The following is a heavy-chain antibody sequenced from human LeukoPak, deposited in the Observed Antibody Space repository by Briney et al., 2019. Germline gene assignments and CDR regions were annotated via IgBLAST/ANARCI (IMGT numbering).Heavy chain of an antibody. Sequence: ASVKVSCKASGYTFTGYYMHWVRQAPGQGLEWMGWINPNSCGTNYAQKFQGRVTMTRDTSICTAYMELSRLRSYDTAVYYCARVQRRDYGDYGGIDYWGQGTLVTVSS. D-gene: IGHD4-17*01. J-gene: IGHJ4*02. CDR1: GYTFTGYY. CDR2: INPNSCGT. CDR3: ARVQRRDYGDYGGIDY. V-gene: IGHV1-2*02.